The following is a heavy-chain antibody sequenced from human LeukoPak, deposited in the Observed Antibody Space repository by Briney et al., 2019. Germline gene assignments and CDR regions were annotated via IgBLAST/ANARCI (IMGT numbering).Heavy chain of an antibody. V-gene: IGHV1-18*01. CDR3: ARDVGITVADSFDP. D-gene: IGHD6-19*01. CDR1: GYTSTNYG. CDR2: ISINRGNT. J-gene: IGHJ5*02. Sequence: ASVKVSSEASGYTSTNYGISWVRQAPGQGLEWMGWISINRGNTNYAQKFQGRVSMTTDTSTSTAYMELRGLRSDDTAMYYCARDVGITVADSFDPWGQGTLVTVSS.